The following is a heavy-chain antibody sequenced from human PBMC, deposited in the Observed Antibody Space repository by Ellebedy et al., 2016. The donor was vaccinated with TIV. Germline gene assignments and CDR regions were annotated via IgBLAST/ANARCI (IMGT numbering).Heavy chain of an antibody. CDR3: EKPLGHYDSRGFHPGAFGM. J-gene: IGHJ3*02. CDR1: GGSIINSY. V-gene: IGHV4-59*03. CDR2: IYYTGST. Sequence: MPSETLSLTCAVSGGSIINSYWSWIRQPPGKGLEWIGYIYYTGSTNYNPSLKSRVTIPIDTPKKLFTLQLSSVTAADTAVYYCEKPLGHYDSRGFHPGAFGMWGQGTMVTVSS. D-gene: IGHD3-22*01.